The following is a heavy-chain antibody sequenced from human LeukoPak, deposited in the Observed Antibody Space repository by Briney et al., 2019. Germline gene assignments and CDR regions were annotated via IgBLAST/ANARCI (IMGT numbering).Heavy chain of an antibody. V-gene: IGHV1-69*13. D-gene: IGHD3-22*01. CDR1: GYTFTGYY. Sequence: ASVKVSCKASGYTFTGYYMHWVRQAPGQGLEWMGGIIPIFGTANYAQKFQGRVTITADESTSTAHMELSSLRSEDTAVYYCARDDSSGYQLHYWGQGTLVTVSS. CDR3: ARDDSSGYQLHY. CDR2: IIPIFGTA. J-gene: IGHJ4*02.